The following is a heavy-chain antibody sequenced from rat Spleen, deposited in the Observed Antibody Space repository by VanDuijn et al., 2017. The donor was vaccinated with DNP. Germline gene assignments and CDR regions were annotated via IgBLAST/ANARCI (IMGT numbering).Heavy chain of an antibody. CDR1: GFSFSDYY. D-gene: IGHD1-4*01. J-gene: IGHJ2*01. CDR3: ARGNYPGINTFDH. V-gene: IGHV5-22*01. Sequence: EVQLVESGGGLVQPGRSLKLSCAASGFSFSDYYMAWVRQAPKKGLELVAYISYEGSNTYCGDSGKGRFTISRDNAKSTLYLQMNSLRSEDTATYYCARGNYPGINTFDHWGQGVMVTVSS. CDR2: ISYEGSNT.